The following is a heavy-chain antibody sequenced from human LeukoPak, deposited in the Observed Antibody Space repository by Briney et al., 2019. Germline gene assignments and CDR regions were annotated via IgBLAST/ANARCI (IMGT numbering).Heavy chain of an antibody. Sequence: RTGGSLRLSCAASGFTFSSYAMHWVRQAPGKGLEWVSYISSSGSTIYYADSVKGRFTISRDNAKNSLYLQMNSLRAEDTAVYYCARAHGSGIFDYWGQGTLVTVSS. CDR3: ARAHGSGIFDY. V-gene: IGHV3-48*03. CDR1: GFTFSSYA. J-gene: IGHJ4*02. CDR2: ISSSGSTI. D-gene: IGHD3-10*01.